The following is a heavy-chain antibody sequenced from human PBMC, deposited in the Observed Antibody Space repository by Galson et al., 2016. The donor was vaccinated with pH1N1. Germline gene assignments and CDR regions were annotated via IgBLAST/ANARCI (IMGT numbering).Heavy chain of an antibody. CDR3: AIMYCGGDCPPGYFDL. D-gene: IGHD2-21*02. V-gene: IGHV1-8*01. Sequence: VKVSCKASGYTFTNFDINWVRQATGQGLEWMGWMNPNGGNTGYAQKFQGRVTMTRNTSIRTAYMELSSLRSEDTAIYYCAIMYCGGDCPPGYFDLWGRGTLVTVSS. CDR1: GYTFTNFD. CDR2: MNPNGGNT. J-gene: IGHJ2*01.